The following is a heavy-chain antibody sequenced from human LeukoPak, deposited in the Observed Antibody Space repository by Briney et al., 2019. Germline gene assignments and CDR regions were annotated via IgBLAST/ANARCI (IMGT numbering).Heavy chain of an antibody. Sequence: PSETLSLTCAVYGESIRRYYWSWIREPPGKGLEGIGYIYTSGSTNDNPSLKSRVTISVDTSNTQFSLKLSSVTAADTAVYYCASIEYSSSLYRYFDLWGRGTLVTVSS. J-gene: IGHJ2*01. CDR2: IYTSGST. CDR3: ASIEYSSSLYRYFDL. D-gene: IGHD6-6*01. CDR1: GESIRRYY. V-gene: IGHV4-4*09.